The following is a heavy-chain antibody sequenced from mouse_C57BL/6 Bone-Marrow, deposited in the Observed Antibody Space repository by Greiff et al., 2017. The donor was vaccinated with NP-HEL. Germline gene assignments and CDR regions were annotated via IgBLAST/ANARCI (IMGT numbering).Heavy chain of an antibody. CDR2: IYPGNSDT. CDR3: TRNEIYYGNLAWFAY. Sequence: EVQLQQSGTVLARPGASVKMSCKTSGYTFTSYWMLWVKQRPGQGLEWIGAIYPGNSDTSYNQKFKGKAKLTAVTSASTAYMELSSLTNEDSAVYYCTRNEIYYGNLAWFAYWGQGTLVTVSA. CDR1: GYTFTSYW. D-gene: IGHD2-1*01. J-gene: IGHJ3*01. V-gene: IGHV1-5*01.